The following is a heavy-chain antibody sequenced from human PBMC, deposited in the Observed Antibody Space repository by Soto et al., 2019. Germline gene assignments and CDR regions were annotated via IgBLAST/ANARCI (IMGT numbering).Heavy chain of an antibody. Sequence: EVQLLESGGGLVQPGGSLRLSFAASGFTFSSYAMSWVRQAPGKGLERVSAISGSGGSTYYADSVKGRFTISRDNSKNTLYLQMNSLRAEDTAVYSCAKDLMDTAMVTHDYWGQGTLVTVSS. J-gene: IGHJ4*02. V-gene: IGHV3-23*01. D-gene: IGHD5-18*01. CDR3: AKDLMDTAMVTHDY. CDR2: ISGSGGST. CDR1: GFTFSSYA.